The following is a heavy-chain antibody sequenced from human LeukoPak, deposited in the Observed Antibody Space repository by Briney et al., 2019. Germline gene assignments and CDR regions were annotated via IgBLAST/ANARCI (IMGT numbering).Heavy chain of an antibody. CDR2: ISNSGITI. V-gene: IGHV3-48*03. Sequence: PGGSLRLSCAASGFTFSSFEMNWVRQAPGKRLEWISYISNSGITIYYTDSVKGRFTISRDNAKNSLYLQMNSLRAEDTAVYYCARGQLRGLDYWGQGTLVTVSS. J-gene: IGHJ4*02. D-gene: IGHD4-17*01. CDR1: GFTFSSFE. CDR3: ARGQLRGLDY.